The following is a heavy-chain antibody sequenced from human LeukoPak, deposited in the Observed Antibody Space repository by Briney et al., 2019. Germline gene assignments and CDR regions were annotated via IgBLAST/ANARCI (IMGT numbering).Heavy chain of an antibody. J-gene: IGHJ4*02. CDR3: AREAVWFPVFDY. CDR2: ISAYNGNT. V-gene: IGHV1-18*04. D-gene: IGHD3-16*01. CDR1: GYTFTSYY. Sequence: ASVKVSCKASGYTFTSYYMHWVRQAPGQGLEWMGWISAYNGNTNYAQKLQGRVTMTTDTSTSTAYMELRSLRSDDTAVYYCAREAVWFPVFDYWGQGTLVTVSS.